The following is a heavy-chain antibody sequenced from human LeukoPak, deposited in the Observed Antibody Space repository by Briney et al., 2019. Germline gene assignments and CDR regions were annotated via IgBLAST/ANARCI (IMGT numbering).Heavy chain of an antibody. V-gene: IGHV1-8*02. CDR1: GYTFTGYY. J-gene: IGHJ4*02. CDR3: ARGADYGDY. Sequence: ASVKVSCKASGYTFTGYYMHWVRQATGQGLEWMGWMNPNSGNTGYAQKFQGRVTMTRNTSISTAYMELSSLRSEDTAVYYCARGADYGDYWGQGTLVTVSS. CDR2: MNPNSGNT.